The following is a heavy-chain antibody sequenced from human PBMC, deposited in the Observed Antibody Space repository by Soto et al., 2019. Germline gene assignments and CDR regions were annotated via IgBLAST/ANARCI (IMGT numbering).Heavy chain of an antibody. D-gene: IGHD2-8*01. Sequence: SVKVSCKTSGLTFRDSAVQWVRQRRGHCLEWIGWIVVGSGNTNYAQDFQGRVTISRDMTTDTVYMELSSLRSEDSAVFFCAAAVLTYDHGAYLFDGFDTWG. J-gene: IGHJ3*02. CDR2: IVVGSGNT. V-gene: IGHV1-58*01. CDR1: GLTFRDSA. CDR3: AAAVLTYDHGAYLFDGFDT.